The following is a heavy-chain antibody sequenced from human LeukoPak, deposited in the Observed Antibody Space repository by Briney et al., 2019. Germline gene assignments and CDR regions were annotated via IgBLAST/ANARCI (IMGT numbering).Heavy chain of an antibody. CDR1: GYTFTSYG. CDR2: ISAYNGNT. V-gene: IGHV1-18*01. J-gene: IGHJ5*02. Sequence: GASVKVSCKASGYTFTSYGISWVRQAPGQGLEWMGWISAYNGNTNYAQKLQGRVTMTRNTSISTAYMELSSLRSEDTAVYYCARVRAPQRYHPHLRPRNQWFDPWGQGTLVTVSS. CDR3: ARVRAPQRYHPHLRPRNQWFDP. D-gene: IGHD1-14*01.